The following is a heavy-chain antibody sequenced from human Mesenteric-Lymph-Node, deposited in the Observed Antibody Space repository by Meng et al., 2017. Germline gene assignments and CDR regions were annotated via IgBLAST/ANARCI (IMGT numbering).Heavy chain of an antibody. CDR2: ISYDGSNK. V-gene: IGHV3-30*01. CDR1: GFTFSSYA. D-gene: IGHD3-3*01. J-gene: IGHJ4*02. CDR3: AREGDFWSGYTYFDY. Sequence: VHLVGSGGGVVQPVSSLRLSCAASGFTFSSYAMHWVRQAPGKGLEWVAVISYDGSNKYYADSVKGRFTISRDNSKNTLYLQMNSLRAEDTAVYYCAREGDFWSGYTYFDYWGQGTLVTVSS.